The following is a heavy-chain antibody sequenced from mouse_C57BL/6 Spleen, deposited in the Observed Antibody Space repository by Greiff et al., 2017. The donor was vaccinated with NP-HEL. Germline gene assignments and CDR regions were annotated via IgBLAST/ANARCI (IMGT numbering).Heavy chain of an antibody. J-gene: IGHJ4*01. CDR3: ARPDYDSYAMDY. CDR2: INPNNGGT. D-gene: IGHD2-4*01. CDR1: GYTFTDYN. Sequence: EVQLQQSGPELVKPGASVKIPCKASGYTFTDYNMDWVKQSHGKSLEWIGDINPNNGGTNYNQKFKGKATLTVDKSSSTAYMELRSLTSEDTAVYFCARPDYDSYAMDYWGQGTSVTVSS. V-gene: IGHV1-18*01.